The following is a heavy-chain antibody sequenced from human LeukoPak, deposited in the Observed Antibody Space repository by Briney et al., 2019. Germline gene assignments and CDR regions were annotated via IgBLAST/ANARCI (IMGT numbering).Heavy chain of an antibody. D-gene: IGHD3-10*02. J-gene: IGHJ6*04. Sequence: GGSLRLSCAASGFTFSAYNMNWVRRTPGKGLEWVSSITTSSSYMFYADSVRGRFTISRDNAKNSLYLQMNSLRAEDTAVYYCAELGITMIGGVWGKGTTVTISS. CDR3: AELGITMIGGV. CDR1: GFTFSAYN. CDR2: ITTSSSYM. V-gene: IGHV3-21*01.